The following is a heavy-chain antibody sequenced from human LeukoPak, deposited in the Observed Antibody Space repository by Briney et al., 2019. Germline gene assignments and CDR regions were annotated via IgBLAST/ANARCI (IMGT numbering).Heavy chain of an antibody. Sequence: GGSLRLSCAASGFTFISYSMNWVRQAPGKGLEWVSSISSSSSYIYYADSMKGRFTISRDNAKNSLYLQMNGLRVEDTAVYYCAGLGGTVTWDYWGQGTLVTVSS. J-gene: IGHJ4*02. CDR1: GFTFISYS. CDR2: ISSSSSYI. V-gene: IGHV3-21*01. D-gene: IGHD4-17*01. CDR3: AGLGGTVTWDY.